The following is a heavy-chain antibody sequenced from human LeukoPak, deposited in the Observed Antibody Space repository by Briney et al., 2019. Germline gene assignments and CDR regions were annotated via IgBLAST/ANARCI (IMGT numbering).Heavy chain of an antibody. CDR1: GGSISRGSYY. D-gene: IGHD6-6*01. J-gene: IGHJ5*02. CDR2: VYYNGNT. Sequence: PSETLSLTCTVSGGSISRGSYYWGWIRQPPGTGLEWIANVYYNGNTAYNPSLRSRVTISIDTSKSQFSLRLNSVTATDPAVYYCARVGWGDAAAQPDWLDPWGQGTLVTVSS. CDR3: ARVGWGDAAAQPDWLDP. V-gene: IGHV4-39*07.